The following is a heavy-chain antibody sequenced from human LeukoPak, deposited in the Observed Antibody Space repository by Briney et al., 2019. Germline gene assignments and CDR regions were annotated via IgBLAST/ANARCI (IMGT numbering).Heavy chain of an antibody. CDR2: IYTSGST. D-gene: IGHD6-19*01. V-gene: IGHV4-4*07. CDR3: ARESSGGALTKAYYYYGMDV. Sequence: SETLSLTCTVSGGSISSYYWSWIRQPAGKGLEWIGRIYTSGSTNYNPSLKSRVTMSVDTSKNQFSLKLSSVTAVDTAVYYCARESSGGALTKAYYYYGMDVWGQGTTVTVSS. J-gene: IGHJ6*02. CDR1: GGSISSYY.